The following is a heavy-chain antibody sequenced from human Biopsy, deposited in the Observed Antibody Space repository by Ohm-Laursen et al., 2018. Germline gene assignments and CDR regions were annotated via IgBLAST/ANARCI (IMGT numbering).Heavy chain of an antibody. Sequence: GTLSLTCTVSDGSINSYYWNWIRQPPGKRLEWIGNIYYSGSTNFNPSLKSRVTISVDTSKNQFSLKLSSVTAADTAVYFCARGSSYGYDFANWGQGTLVIVSS. J-gene: IGHJ4*02. CDR1: DGSINSYY. CDR2: IYYSGST. CDR3: ARGSSYGYDFAN. V-gene: IGHV4-59*01. D-gene: IGHD5-18*01.